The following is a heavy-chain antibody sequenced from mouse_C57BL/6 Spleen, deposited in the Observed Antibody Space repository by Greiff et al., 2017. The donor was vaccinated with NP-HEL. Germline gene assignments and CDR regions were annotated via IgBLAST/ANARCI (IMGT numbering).Heavy chain of an antibody. CDR3: ARDYRAMDY. J-gene: IGHJ4*01. CDR2: ISDGGSYT. V-gene: IGHV5-4*01. Sequence: EVKLVESGGGLVKPGGSLKLSCAASGFTFSSYAMSWVRQTPEKRLEWVATISDGGSYTYYPDNVKGRFTISRDNAKNNLYLQMSHLKSEDTAMYYCARDYRAMDYWGQGTSVTVSS. CDR1: GFTFSSYA.